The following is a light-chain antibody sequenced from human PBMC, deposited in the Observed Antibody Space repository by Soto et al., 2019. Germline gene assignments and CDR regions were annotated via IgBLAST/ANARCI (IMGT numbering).Light chain of an antibody. CDR2: KAS. CDR1: QSFSTW. J-gene: IGKJ2*01. CDR3: QQYNSYPFT. Sequence: DIQMTQSPSTLSASVGDRVTITCRASQSFSTWLAWYQQKPGKAPKLLIYKASSLEGGVPSRFSGSGSGTESTLTSSSLHPDDFATYYCQQYNSYPFTFGQGTKLEIK. V-gene: IGKV1-5*03.